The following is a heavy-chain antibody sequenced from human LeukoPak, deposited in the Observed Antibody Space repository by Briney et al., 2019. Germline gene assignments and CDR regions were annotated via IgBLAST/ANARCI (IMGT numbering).Heavy chain of an antibody. Sequence: GGSLRLSCAASGFTFSRYEMNWVRQAPGKGLEWVSYISASGAYIYYADSVKGRFTISRDNAENSLSLQMNSLRAEDTAIYYCARDERLLSFLKWGQGTLVTVSS. J-gene: IGHJ4*02. CDR2: ISASGAYI. CDR1: GFTFSRYE. V-gene: IGHV3-48*03. D-gene: IGHD3-3*01. CDR3: ARDERLLSFLK.